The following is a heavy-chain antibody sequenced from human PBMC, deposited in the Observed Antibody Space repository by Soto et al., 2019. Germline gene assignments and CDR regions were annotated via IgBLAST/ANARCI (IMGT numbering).Heavy chain of an antibody. J-gene: IGHJ4*02. D-gene: IGHD6-19*01. Sequence: GGSLRLSFAASGFTVSSNYMSWVRQAPGKGLEWVSVIYSGGSTYYADSVKGRFTISRDNSKNTLYLQMNSLRAEDTAVYYCARASLAVADYWGQGTLVTVSS. CDR2: IYSGGST. V-gene: IGHV3-53*01. CDR3: ARASLAVADY. CDR1: GFTVSSNY.